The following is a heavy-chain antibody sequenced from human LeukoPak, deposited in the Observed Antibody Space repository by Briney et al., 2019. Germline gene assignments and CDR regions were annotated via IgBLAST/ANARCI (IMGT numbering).Heavy chain of an antibody. D-gene: IGHD3-22*01. Sequence: KSGGSLRLSCAGTGFTFRNYDMNWVRQAPGEGLEWVSSISRSSSDIYYADSVKGRFTISRDNAKNSLYLLMDSLRVEDTAVYYCTRGPSGSRIVVGVWFDPWGQGTLVTVSS. J-gene: IGHJ5*02. CDR3: TRGPSGSRIVVGVWFDP. V-gene: IGHV3-21*01. CDR2: ISRSSSDI. CDR1: GFTFRNYD.